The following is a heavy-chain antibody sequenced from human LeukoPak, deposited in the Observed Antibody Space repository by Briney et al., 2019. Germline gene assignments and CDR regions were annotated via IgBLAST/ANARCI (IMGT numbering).Heavy chain of an antibody. CDR2: INHSGST. CDR3: ARVLYSYYIEV. CDR1: GGSFSGYY. Sequence: SETLSLTCAVYGGSFSGYYWSWFRQPPAKGLQGIEEINHSGSTNYNPSLTSRVTISVDTSKNTFSLKLSSVTAADMAVYYCARVLYSYYIEVWGKGTTVTVSS. V-gene: IGHV4-34*01. D-gene: IGHD2-21*01. J-gene: IGHJ6*03.